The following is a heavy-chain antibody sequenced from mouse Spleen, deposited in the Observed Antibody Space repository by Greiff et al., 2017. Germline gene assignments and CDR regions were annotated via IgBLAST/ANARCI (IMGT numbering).Heavy chain of an antibody. CDR1: GYAFTNYW. J-gene: IGHJ1*01. CDR3: ARWDYYGSSQFFDV. Sequence: QVQLKESGAELVRPGTSVKISCKASGYAFTNYWLGWVKQRPGHGLEWIGDIYPGSGNTYYNEKFKGKATLTADKSSSTAYMQLSSLTSEDSAVYFCARWDYYGSSQFFDVWGAGTTVTVSS. CDR2: IYPGSGNT. D-gene: IGHD1-1*01. V-gene: IGHV1-63*01.